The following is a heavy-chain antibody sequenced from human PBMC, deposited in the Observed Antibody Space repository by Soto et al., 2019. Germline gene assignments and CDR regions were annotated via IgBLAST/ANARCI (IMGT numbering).Heavy chain of an antibody. V-gene: IGHV1-2*04. CDR2: INPNSGGT. Sequence: GASVKVSCKASGYTFTGYYMHWVRQAPGQGLEWMGWINPNSGGTNYAQKFQGWVTMTRDTSISTAYMELSRLRSDDTAVYYCARVDPGGAYWYFDLWGRGTLVTVSS. CDR3: ARVDPGGAYWYFDL. CDR1: GYTFTGYY. J-gene: IGHJ2*01. D-gene: IGHD4-17*01.